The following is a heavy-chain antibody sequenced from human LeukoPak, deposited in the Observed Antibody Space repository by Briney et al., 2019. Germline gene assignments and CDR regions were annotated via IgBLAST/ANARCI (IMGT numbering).Heavy chain of an antibody. V-gene: IGHV4-38-2*02. CDR1: GYSISSGYY. CDR3: ARDLGSGWYDY. CDR2: IYHSGST. D-gene: IGHD6-19*01. J-gene: IGHJ4*02. Sequence: SETLSLTCTVSGYSISSGYYWGWIRQPPGKGLEWIGSIYHSGSTYYNPSPKSRVTISVDTSKNQFSLKLSSVTAADTAVYYCARDLGSGWYDYWGQGTRVSVSS.